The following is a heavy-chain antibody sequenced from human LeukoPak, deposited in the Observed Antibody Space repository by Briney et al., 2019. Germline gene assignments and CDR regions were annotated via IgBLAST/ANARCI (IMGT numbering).Heavy chain of an antibody. CDR1: GFTFSSYA. J-gene: IGHJ4*02. CDR2: ISGSGGST. CDR3: AKVLKYGSGSYSVHYFDY. Sequence: GGSLRLSCAASGFTFSSYAMSWVRQAPGKGLEWVSAISGSGGSTYYADSVKGRFTISRDNSKNTLYLQMNSLRAEDTAVYYCAKVLKYGSGSYSVHYFDYWGQGTLVTVSS. D-gene: IGHD3-10*01. V-gene: IGHV3-23*01.